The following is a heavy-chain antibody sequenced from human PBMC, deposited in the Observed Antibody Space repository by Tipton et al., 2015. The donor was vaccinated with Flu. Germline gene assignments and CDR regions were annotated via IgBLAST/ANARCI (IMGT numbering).Heavy chain of an antibody. CDR3: ARGRAMIVGGYYFDY. CDR1: GFTFSSYD. Sequence: SLRLSCVASGFTFSSYDMHWVRQATGKGLEWVSAINTGGNTFYPDSVKGRFTISRENAKNSLYLQLNSLRAGDTAVYYCARGRAMIVGGYYFDYWGQGTLVTVSS. J-gene: IGHJ4*02. CDR2: INTGGNT. D-gene: IGHD3-22*01. V-gene: IGHV3-13*01.